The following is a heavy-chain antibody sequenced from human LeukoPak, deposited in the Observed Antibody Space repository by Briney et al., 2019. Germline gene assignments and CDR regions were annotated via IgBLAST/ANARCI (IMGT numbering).Heavy chain of an antibody. CDR2: MNPISGNT. V-gene: IGHV1-8*01. CDR1: GYTFTSYD. CDR3: ARWITMVRGGSWFDP. J-gene: IGHJ5*02. D-gene: IGHD3-10*01. Sequence: ASVRVSCKASGYTFTSYDINWVRQATGQGLEWMGWMNPISGNTGYAQKFQGRVTMTRNTSISTAYMELSSLRSEDTAVYYCARWITMVRGGSWFDPWGQGTLVTVSS.